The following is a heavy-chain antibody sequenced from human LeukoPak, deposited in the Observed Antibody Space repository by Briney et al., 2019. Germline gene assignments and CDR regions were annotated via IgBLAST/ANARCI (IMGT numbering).Heavy chain of an antibody. Sequence: SETLSLTCTVSGGSISSYYWSWIRQPPGKGLEWIGYIYYSGSTNYNPSLKSRVTISVDTSKNQFSLKLSSVTAADTAVYYCARHRTGYCSSTSCRDYYGMDVWGQGTPVTVSS. CDR3: ARHRTGYCSSTSCRDYYGMDV. CDR1: GGSISSYY. J-gene: IGHJ6*02. CDR2: IYYSGST. D-gene: IGHD2-2*01. V-gene: IGHV4-59*08.